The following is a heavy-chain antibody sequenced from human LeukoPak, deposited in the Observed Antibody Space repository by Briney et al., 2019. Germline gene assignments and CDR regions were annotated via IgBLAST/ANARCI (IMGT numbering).Heavy chain of an antibody. V-gene: IGHV4-59*01. Sequence: SETLSLTCGVSGGSISSYYWAWIRQAPGKGLEWIGYIYYAGSTNYNPSLKSRVTMSVDMSRNQFSLRMTSVTAADTAIYYCATITHDGEFFDYWGQGTVVAVSS. CDR3: ATITHDGEFFDY. CDR2: IYYAGST. CDR1: GGSISSYY. J-gene: IGHJ4*02. D-gene: IGHD3-10*01.